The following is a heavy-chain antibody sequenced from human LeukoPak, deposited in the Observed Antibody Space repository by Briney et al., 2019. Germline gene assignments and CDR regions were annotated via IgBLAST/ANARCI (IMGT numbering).Heavy chain of an antibody. CDR3: ARGVRAAVNALFFDY. J-gene: IGHJ4*02. CDR2: INHSGST. Sequence: PSETLSLTCAVYGGSFSGYYWSWIRQPPGKGLEWIGEINHSGSTNYNPSLKSRVTISVDTSKNQFSLKLSSVTAADTAVYYCARGVRAAVNALFFDYWGQGTLDTVSS. D-gene: IGHD6-13*01. V-gene: IGHV4-34*01. CDR1: GGSFSGYY.